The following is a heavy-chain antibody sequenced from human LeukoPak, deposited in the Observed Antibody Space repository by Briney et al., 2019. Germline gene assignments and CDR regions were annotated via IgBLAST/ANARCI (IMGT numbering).Heavy chain of an antibody. D-gene: IGHD3-3*01. CDR3: ARTPVRHYDFWSGYYRYYYYMDV. Sequence: SETLSLTCAVYGGSFSGYYWSWVRQPPGKGLEWIGEINHSGSTNYNPSLKSRVTISVDTSKNQFSLKLSSVTAADTAVYYCARTPVRHYDFWSGYYRYYYYMDVWGKGTTVTVSS. V-gene: IGHV4-34*01. J-gene: IGHJ6*03. CDR2: INHSGST. CDR1: GGSFSGYY.